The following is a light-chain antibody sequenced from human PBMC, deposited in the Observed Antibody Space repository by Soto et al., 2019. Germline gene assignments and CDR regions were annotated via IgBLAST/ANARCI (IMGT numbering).Light chain of an antibody. CDR3: EAWHDSLSAYYV. CDR2: KSN. V-gene: IGLV1-47*01. CDR1: SSNIGSNY. J-gene: IGLJ1*01. Sequence: QSVLTQPPSVSGTPGQRVTISCSGSSSNIGSNYVFWYQQLPGTAPKLLIFKSNQRPSGVPDRFSGSKSGTSASLAISDLRSEDEADYYCEAWHDSLSAYYVFGTGTKVTVL.